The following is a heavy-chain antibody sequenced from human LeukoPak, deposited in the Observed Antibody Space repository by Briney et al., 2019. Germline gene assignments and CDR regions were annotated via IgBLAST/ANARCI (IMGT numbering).Heavy chain of an antibody. V-gene: IGHV1-46*01. J-gene: IGHJ4*02. CDR2: IYPRDGST. Sequence: ASVKVSCKASGYSFTSNYIHWVRQAPGQGLEWMGMIYPRDGSTSYAQKFQGRVTVTRNTSTSTVHMELSGLRSEDTAVYYCARDQEALDYWGQGTPVTVSS. CDR3: ARDQEALDY. CDR1: GYSFTSNY.